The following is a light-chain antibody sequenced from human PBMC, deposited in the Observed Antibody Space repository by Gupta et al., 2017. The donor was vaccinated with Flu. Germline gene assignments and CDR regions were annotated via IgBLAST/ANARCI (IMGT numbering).Light chain of an antibody. J-gene: IGLJ1*01. CDR3: AAWHDRPVCYV. Sequence: SALTQPPAASGTPQQWVTIPCSGSSANLGSNTVNWYQQVPGAAPSLLIHSATQRPSGVPDRFSGSRSGTSASLAISGLQSEDEADYYCAAWHDRPVCYVFGTGTRLTVL. CDR1: SANLGSNT. V-gene: IGLV1-44*01. CDR2: SAT.